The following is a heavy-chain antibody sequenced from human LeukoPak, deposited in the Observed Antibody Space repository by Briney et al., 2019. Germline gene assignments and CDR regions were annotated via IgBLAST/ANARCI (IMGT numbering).Heavy chain of an antibody. Sequence: PGRSLRLSCAASGFTFSSYGMPWVRQAPGKGLEWAAVIWYDGSNKYYADSVKGRFTISRDNSKNTLYLQMNSLRAEDTAVYYCAKDSSGYYLDYWGQGTLVTVSS. J-gene: IGHJ4*02. D-gene: IGHD3-22*01. V-gene: IGHV3-33*06. CDR3: AKDSSGYYLDY. CDR2: IWYDGSNK. CDR1: GFTFSSYG.